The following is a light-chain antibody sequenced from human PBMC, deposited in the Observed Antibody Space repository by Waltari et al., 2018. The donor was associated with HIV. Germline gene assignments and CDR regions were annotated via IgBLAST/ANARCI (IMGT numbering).Light chain of an antibody. Sequence: QSALTQPASVSGSPGQSITISCTGTSSDVGSYNLVSWYQQHPGKAPKLIIYEVSKLPSGVSNRFSGSKSGNTASLTISGLQAEDEADYYCCSYAGSSTVVFGGGTKLTVL. CDR1: SSDVGSYNL. V-gene: IGLV2-23*02. CDR2: EVS. CDR3: CSYAGSSTVV. J-gene: IGLJ2*01.